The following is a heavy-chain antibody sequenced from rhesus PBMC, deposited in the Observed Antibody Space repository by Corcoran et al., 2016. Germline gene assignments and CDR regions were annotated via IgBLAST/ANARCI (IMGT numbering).Heavy chain of an antibody. D-gene: IGHD3-16*01. Sequence: QLQLQESGPGLVKPSETLSLTCTVSGGSISNNYWSWIRQPPGKGLEWIGRISGSGGRTDYNPSLKSRVTISTDTSKNQFSLKLNSVTAADTAIYYCARYSGSYYRDYWGQGVLVTVSS. CDR2: ISGSGGRT. V-gene: IGHV4-173*01. CDR1: GGSISNNY. CDR3: ARYSGSYYRDY. J-gene: IGHJ4*01.